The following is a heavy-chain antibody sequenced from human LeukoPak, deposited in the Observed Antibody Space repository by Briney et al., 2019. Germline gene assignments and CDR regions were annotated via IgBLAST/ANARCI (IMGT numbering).Heavy chain of an antibody. CDR3: ARRGCNGGSCYAY. V-gene: IGHV5-51*01. D-gene: IGHD2-15*01. CDR1: GXGFSNDW. Sequence: GESLKISCKGSGXGFSNDWSGWVRQMPGKGLEWMGIIYPGDSDTRYSPSFQGQVTISADKSISTAYLQWSSLGASDTAVYYCARRGCNGGSCYAYWGQGTLVTVSS. J-gene: IGHJ4*02. CDR2: IYPGDSDT.